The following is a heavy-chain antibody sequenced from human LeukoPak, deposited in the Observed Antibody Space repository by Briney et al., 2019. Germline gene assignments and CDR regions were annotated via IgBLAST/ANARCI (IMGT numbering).Heavy chain of an antibody. J-gene: IGHJ4*02. V-gene: IGHV5-51*01. CDR2: IYPGDSDT. CDR3: PRPSYYDSSGYIDY. D-gene: IGHD3-22*01. Sequence: KPGESLKISCKGSGYSFTSYWMGWVRQMPGKGLEWIAFIYPGDSDTRYRPSFRGQVTTSADKSISTAYLQWRSLKAWDTAMYYCPRPSYYDSSGYIDYRGQGTLVT. CDR1: GYSFTSYW.